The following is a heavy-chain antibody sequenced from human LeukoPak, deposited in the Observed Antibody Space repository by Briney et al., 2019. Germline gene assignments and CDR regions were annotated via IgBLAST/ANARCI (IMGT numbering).Heavy chain of an antibody. CDR2: ISWNSGSI. CDR3: AKDNRRHYTSGPNPDSLH. J-gene: IGHJ4*02. V-gene: IGHV3-9*01. CDR1: GFTVSSNY. Sequence: GGSLRLSCAASGFTVSSNYMSWVRQPPGKGLEWVSGISWNSGSIDYADSVKGRFTISRDNAKNSLYLQMNSLRVEDTAFYYCAKDNRRHYTSGPNPDSLHWGQGALVTVSS. D-gene: IGHD6-19*01.